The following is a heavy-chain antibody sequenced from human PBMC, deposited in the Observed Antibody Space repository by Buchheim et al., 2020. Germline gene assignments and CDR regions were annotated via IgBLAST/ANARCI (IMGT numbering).Heavy chain of an antibody. CDR2: IISDGSST. CDR3: ATDHYDNSGDSSFDY. V-gene: IGHV3-74*01. J-gene: IGHJ4*02. CDR1: GFTFSNLW. Sequence: EVQLVQSGGGLVQPGGSLRLSCAASGFTFSNLWMHWVRQVPGKGLVWVSTIISDGSSTSHADSVKGRFTISRDNAKNTLYLKMNSLRAEDTGVYYCATDHYDNSGDSSFDYWGQGTL. D-gene: IGHD3-22*01.